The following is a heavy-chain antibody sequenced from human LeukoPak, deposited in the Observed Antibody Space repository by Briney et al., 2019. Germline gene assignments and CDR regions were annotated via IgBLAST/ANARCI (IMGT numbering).Heavy chain of an antibody. Sequence: PETLSLTCTVSGGSISSSSYYWGWIRQPPGKGLEWIGSIYYSGSTYYNPSLKSRVTISVDTSKNQFSLKLSSVTAADTAVYYCARESRPGGGSYYPARSLDYWGQGTLVTVSS. CDR3: ARESRPGGGSYYPARSLDY. CDR1: GGSISSSSYY. D-gene: IGHD1-26*01. J-gene: IGHJ4*02. V-gene: IGHV4-39*07. CDR2: IYYSGST.